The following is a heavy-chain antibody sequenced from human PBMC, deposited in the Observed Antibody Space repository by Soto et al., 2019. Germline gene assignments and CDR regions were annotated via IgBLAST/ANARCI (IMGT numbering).Heavy chain of an antibody. Sequence: ASVKGSCKVSGYTLTELSMHWVRQAPGKGLEWMGGFDPEDGETIYAQKFQGRVTMTEDTSTDTAYMELSSLRSGDTAVYYCATGLNRGPLSYGMDVWGQGTTVTVSS. D-gene: IGHD3-10*01. CDR3: ATGLNRGPLSYGMDV. CDR1: GYTLTELS. CDR2: FDPEDGET. V-gene: IGHV1-24*01. J-gene: IGHJ6*02.